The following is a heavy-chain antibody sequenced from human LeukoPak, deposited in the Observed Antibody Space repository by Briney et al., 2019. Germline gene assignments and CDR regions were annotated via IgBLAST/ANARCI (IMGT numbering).Heavy chain of an antibody. V-gene: IGHV3-30*18. Sequence: GGSLRLSCAASGFTFSSYGMHWVRQAPGRGLEWVAVISYDGSNKYYADSVKGRFTISRDNSKNTLYLQMNSLRAEDTAVYYCAKESVPRYYYGSGSYYTDGMDVWGQGTTVTVSS. CDR1: GFTFSSYG. CDR3: AKESVPRYYYGSGSYYTDGMDV. D-gene: IGHD3-10*01. J-gene: IGHJ6*02. CDR2: ISYDGSNK.